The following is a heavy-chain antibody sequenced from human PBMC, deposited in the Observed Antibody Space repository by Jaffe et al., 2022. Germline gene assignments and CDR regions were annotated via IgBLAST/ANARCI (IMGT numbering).Heavy chain of an antibody. J-gene: IGHJ4*02. D-gene: IGHD3-10*01. CDR3: AKLLLWFGEPFDY. CDR1: GFTFSSYG. CDR2: IRYDGSNK. V-gene: IGHV3-30*02. Sequence: QVQLVESGGGVVQPGGSLRLSCAASGFTFSSYGMHWVRQAPGKGLEWVAFIRYDGSNKYYADSVKGRFTISRDNSKNTLYLQMNSLRAEDTAVYYCAKLLLWFGEPFDYWGQGTLVTVSS.